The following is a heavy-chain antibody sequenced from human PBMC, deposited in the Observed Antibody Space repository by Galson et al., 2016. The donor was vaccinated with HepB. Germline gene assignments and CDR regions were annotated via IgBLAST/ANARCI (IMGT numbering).Heavy chain of an antibody. V-gene: IGHV3-30*18. CDR3: AKDAHNGYLLNRFDY. D-gene: IGHD5-12*01. CDR1: GFTFSSYG. CDR2: ISYDGRTK. Sequence: SLRLSCAASGFTFSSYGMQWVRQAPGKGLEWVALISYDGRTKFYADSVKGRFTISRDTSKSTLYLQMSSLKAEDTAVYHCAKDAHNGYLLNRFDYWGQGTLVTVSS. J-gene: IGHJ4*02.